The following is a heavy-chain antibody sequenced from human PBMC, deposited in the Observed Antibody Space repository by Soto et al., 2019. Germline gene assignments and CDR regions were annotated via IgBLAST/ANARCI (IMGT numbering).Heavy chain of an antibody. V-gene: IGHV3-64D*08. J-gene: IGHJ4*02. CDR3: VKTSAKRYDILTGYYKN. CDR1: GVTVSSYA. CDR2: ISSNGGST. D-gene: IGHD3-9*01. Sequence: GCMGICRAACGVTVSSYAMHLVRQAPGKGLEYVSAISSNGGSTYYADSVKGRFTISRDNSKNTLYLQMSSLRAEDTAVYYCVKTSAKRYDILTGYYKNWGQGTLVTVCS.